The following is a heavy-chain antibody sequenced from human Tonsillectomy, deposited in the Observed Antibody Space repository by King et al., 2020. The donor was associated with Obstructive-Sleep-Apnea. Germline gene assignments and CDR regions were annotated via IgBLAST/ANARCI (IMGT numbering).Heavy chain of an antibody. D-gene: IGHD3-22*01. CDR1: GFTFSSYS. V-gene: IGHV3-48*04. CDR3: ARDPYYYDSSGYYDY. CDR2: ISSSSSTI. J-gene: IGHJ4*02. Sequence: VQLVESGGGLVQPGGSLRLSCAASGFTFSSYSMNWVRQAPGKGREWVSYISSSSSTIYYADSVKGRFTISRDNAKNSLYLQMNSLRAEDTAVYYCARDPYYYDSSGYYDYWGQGTLVTVSS.